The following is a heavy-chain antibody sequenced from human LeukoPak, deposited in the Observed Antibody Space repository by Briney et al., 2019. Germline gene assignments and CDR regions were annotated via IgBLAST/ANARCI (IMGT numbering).Heavy chain of an antibody. CDR3: AKIPYNFGYYYESSDYL. J-gene: IGHJ4*02. V-gene: IGHV7-4-1*02. Sequence: GASVKVSCKASGYTFTSFAIDWVRQAPGQGLEWMGWINTKNGNPTYAQGFTGRFVFSLDTSVNTAYLQINSLKTEDTAVYYCAKIPYNFGYYYESSDYLWGQGTLVTVSS. D-gene: IGHD3-22*01. CDR2: INTKNGNP. CDR1: GYTFTSFA.